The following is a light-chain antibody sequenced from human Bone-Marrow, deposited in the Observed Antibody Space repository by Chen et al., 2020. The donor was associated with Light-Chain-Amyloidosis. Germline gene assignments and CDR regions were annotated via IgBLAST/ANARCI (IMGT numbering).Light chain of an antibody. Sequence: DIQMTQSPSSLSASVGDRVTITCRASEDIRVYLNWYQQKPGKAPKLLIYFASNLEAWVPSRFSGSGSGTDFTLTISSLQPEDSATYYCQQSYSAWTFGQGTKVDIK. J-gene: IGKJ1*01. CDR2: FAS. V-gene: IGKV1-39*01. CDR3: QQSYSAWT. CDR1: EDIRVY.